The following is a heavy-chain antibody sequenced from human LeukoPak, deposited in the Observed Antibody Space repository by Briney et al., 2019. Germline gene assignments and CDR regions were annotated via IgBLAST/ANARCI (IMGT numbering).Heavy chain of an antibody. D-gene: IGHD3-22*01. J-gene: IGHJ4*02. Sequence: SVKVSRKASGGTFSSYAISWVRQAPGQGLEWMGRIIPIFGTANYAQKFQGRVTITTDESTSTAYMELSSLRSEDTAVYYCARDSPVDYYYDSSGYYNHFDYWGQGTLVTVSS. CDR3: ARDSPVDYYYDSSGYYNHFDY. CDR1: GGTFSSYA. V-gene: IGHV1-69*05. CDR2: IIPIFGTA.